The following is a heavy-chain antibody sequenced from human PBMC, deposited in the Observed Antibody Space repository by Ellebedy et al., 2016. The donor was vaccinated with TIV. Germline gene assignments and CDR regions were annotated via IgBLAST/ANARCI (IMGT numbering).Heavy chain of an antibody. J-gene: IGHJ4*02. Sequence: PGGSLRLSCAASGLSVSSKYMSWVRQAPGKGLEWVSAIFTSGSEHYQDLVKGGFIISRDNSKNTLYLQMNSLRAEDTGVYYCARGTYERWQAYDYWGQGTLVTVSS. D-gene: IGHD3-16*01. CDR2: IFTSGSE. CDR3: ARGTYERWQAYDY. V-gene: IGHV3-66*01. CDR1: GLSVSSKY.